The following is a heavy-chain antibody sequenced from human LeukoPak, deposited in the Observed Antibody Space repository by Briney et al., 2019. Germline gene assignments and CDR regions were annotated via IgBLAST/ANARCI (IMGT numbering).Heavy chain of an antibody. CDR3: ARVPSPVGATFYFDY. V-gene: IGHV3-66*01. CDR1: GFTVSSNY. Sequence: GGSLRLSCAASGFTVSSNYMSWVRQAPGKGLEWVSVIYSGGSTYYADSERGRFTISRDNSKNTLYLQMNSLRAEDTAVYYCARVPSPVGATFYFDYWGQGTLVTVSS. D-gene: IGHD1-26*01. CDR2: IYSGGST. J-gene: IGHJ4*02.